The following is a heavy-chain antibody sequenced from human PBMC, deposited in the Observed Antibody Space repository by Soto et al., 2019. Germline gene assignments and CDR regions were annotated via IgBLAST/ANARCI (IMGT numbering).Heavy chain of an antibody. V-gene: IGHV3-23*01. CDR1: GFTFSNYA. J-gene: IGHJ4*02. Sequence: VRLLESGGGLVQPGGSLRLSCAASGFTFSNYAMSWVRQVPGKGLEWVSVISGSGGSTYYVDSVKGRFTISRDNSKNTLYLKMNSLRAEDTAVYYCAKDISGNYYDFDYWGQGTLVIVSS. CDR2: ISGSGGST. CDR3: AKDISGNYYDFDY. D-gene: IGHD1-26*01.